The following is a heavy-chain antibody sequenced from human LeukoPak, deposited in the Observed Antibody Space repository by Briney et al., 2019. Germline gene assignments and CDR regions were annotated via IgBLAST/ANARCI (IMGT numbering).Heavy chain of an antibody. CDR2: INSDGSST. D-gene: IGHD5-12*01. CDR1: GFTLSSYW. V-gene: IGHV3-74*01. CDR3: ARWATGHLDY. J-gene: IGHJ4*02. Sequence: PGGSLRLSCAASGFTLSSYWMHWVRQAPGKGLGWVSRINSDGSSTIYADSVKGRFTISRDNAKNTLYLQMDSLRAEDTAVYYCARWATGHLDYWGQGTLVTVSS.